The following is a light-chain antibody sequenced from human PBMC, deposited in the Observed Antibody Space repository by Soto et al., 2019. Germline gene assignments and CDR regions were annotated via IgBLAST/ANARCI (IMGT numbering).Light chain of an antibody. V-gene: IGKV1-5*03. J-gene: IGKJ2*01. CDR2: KAS. CDR1: QSISNW. CDR3: QQYNSYPYT. Sequence: DIQMTQSPSTLSASVGDRVTITCRASQSISNWLAWYQQKAGKAPKLLIYKASSLESGVPSRFSGSGSGTEFTLTIRSLQPDDSATYYCQQYNSYPYTFGQGTRWRLN.